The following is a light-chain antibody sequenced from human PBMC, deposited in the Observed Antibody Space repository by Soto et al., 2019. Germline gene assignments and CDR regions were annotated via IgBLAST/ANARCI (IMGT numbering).Light chain of an antibody. Sequence: DIVMTQSPDALAVSLGERATINCKSSQSVLYSSNNKNYLAWYQQKPGKAPKLLIYAAFSLQSGVPSRFSGSGSGTDFTLTISSLQPEDFATYYCQQSYSTPFTFGQGTRLEIK. CDR3: QQSYSTPFT. CDR2: AAF. J-gene: IGKJ5*01. V-gene: IGKV4-1*01. CDR1: QSVLYSSNNKNY.